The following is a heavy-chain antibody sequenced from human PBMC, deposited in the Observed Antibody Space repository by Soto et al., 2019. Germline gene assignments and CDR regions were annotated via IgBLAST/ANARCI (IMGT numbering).Heavy chain of an antibody. D-gene: IGHD4-4*01. Sequence: QVQLVESGGGVVQPGRSLRLSCAASGFAFSSYAMHWVRQAPGKGLEWVATISFDGSDEFYADSVKGRFTISRDNSKNTLYLQMNSLRAEDTAIYYCAKVRVKDYYYYAMDVWGQGTTVTVSS. CDR2: ISFDGSDE. CDR1: GFAFSSYA. J-gene: IGHJ6*02. V-gene: IGHV3-30*18. CDR3: AKVRVKDYYYYAMDV.